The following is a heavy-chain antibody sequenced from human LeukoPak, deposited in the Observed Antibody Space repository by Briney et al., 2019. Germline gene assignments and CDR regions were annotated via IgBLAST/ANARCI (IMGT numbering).Heavy chain of an antibody. CDR1: GFSVSSNF. D-gene: IGHD3-10*01. J-gene: IGHJ4*02. CDR2: IYSGGDT. CDR3: AREPMVQGVTLDY. V-gene: IGHV3-66*01. Sequence: TGGSLRLSCAAPGFSVSSNFMSWVRQAPGKGLECVSVIYSGGDTYYADSVRGRFTISRDKSKNTLYLQMDSLRVEDTAVYYCAREPMVQGVTLDYWGQGTLVTVSS.